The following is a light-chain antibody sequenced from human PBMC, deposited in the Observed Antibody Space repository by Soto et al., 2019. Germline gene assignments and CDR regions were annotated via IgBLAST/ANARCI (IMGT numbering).Light chain of an antibody. J-gene: IGLJ1*01. Sequence: QPVLTQPRSVSGSPGQSVTISCTGTSSDVGGYNYVSWYQQHPGKAPKLMIYDVSKRPSGVTDRFSGSKSGNTASLTISGLQAEDEADYYCCSYAGSYYVFGTGTKVTVL. CDR3: CSYAGSYYV. CDR1: SSDVGGYNY. CDR2: DVS. V-gene: IGLV2-11*01.